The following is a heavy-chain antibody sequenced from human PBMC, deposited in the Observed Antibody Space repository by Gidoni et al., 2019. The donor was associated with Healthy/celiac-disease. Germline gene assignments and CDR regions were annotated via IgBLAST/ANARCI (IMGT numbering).Heavy chain of an antibody. Sequence: QVQLVQSGAALQKPGSSVKVSCQATGGTFRSYAISWVRQAPGQGLEWMGGIIPIFGTANYAQKFQGRVTITADESTSTAYMELSSLRSEDTAVYYCARDGFSQSGSYLGYWGQGTLVTVSS. J-gene: IGHJ4*02. CDR1: GGTFRSYA. CDR3: ARDGFSQSGSYLGY. D-gene: IGHD1-26*01. V-gene: IGHV1-69*01. CDR2: IIPIFGTA.